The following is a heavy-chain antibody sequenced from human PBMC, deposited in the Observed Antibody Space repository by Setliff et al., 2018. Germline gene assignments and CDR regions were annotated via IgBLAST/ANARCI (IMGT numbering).Heavy chain of an antibody. V-gene: IGHV5-51*01. CDR1: GYSFTDYW. Sequence: PGASLTLSCKGSGYSFTDYWIAWVRQTPGKGLEWMGTIYPGNADTRYSPSFQGQVTISTDTSINTAFLQWNNLKASDTAVYYCARRGERFFNWFDPWGQGTLVTVSS. D-gene: IGHD2-21*01. CDR3: ARRGERFFNWFDP. CDR2: IYPGNADT. J-gene: IGHJ5*02.